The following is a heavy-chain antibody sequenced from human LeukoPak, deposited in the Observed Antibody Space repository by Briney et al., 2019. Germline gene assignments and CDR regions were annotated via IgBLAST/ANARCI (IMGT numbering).Heavy chain of an antibody. CDR3: ARARGSSGSYRPYWYFDL. Sequence: SVKVSCKASGGTFSSYAISWVRQAPGQGLEWMGGIIPIFGTANYAQKFQGRVTITTDESTSTAYMELNSLRSEDTAVYYCARARGSSGSYRPYWYFDLWGRGTLVTVSS. J-gene: IGHJ2*01. V-gene: IGHV1-69*05. D-gene: IGHD1-26*01. CDR2: IIPIFGTA. CDR1: GGTFSSYA.